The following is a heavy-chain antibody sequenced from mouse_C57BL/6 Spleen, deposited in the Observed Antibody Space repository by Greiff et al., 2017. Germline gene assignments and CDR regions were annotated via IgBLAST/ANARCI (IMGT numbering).Heavy chain of an antibody. CDR2: INPGSGGT. CDR1: GYAFTNYL. J-gene: IGHJ1*03. V-gene: IGHV1-54*01. D-gene: IGHD1-1*01. Sequence: QVQLKQSGAELVRPGTSVKVSCKASGYAFTNYLIEWVKQRPGQGLEWIGVINPGSGGTNYNEKFKGKATLTADKSSSTAYMQLSSLTSEDSAVYFCARFGNLYFDVWGTGTTVTVSS. CDR3: ARFGNLYFDV.